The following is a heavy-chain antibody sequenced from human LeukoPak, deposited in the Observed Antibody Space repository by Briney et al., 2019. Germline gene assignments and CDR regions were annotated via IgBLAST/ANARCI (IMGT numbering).Heavy chain of an antibody. Sequence: QPGGSLRLSCVASGFTFSRYDMNWVRLAPGKGLEWVSYIHSGGNTIYYADSVKGRFTISRDYAKNSLYLQMNNLRAEDTAVYYCARKLTGTTYFDYWGQGTLVTVSS. V-gene: IGHV3-48*03. CDR1: GFTFSRYD. D-gene: IGHD1-1*01. CDR3: ARKLTGTTYFDY. CDR2: IHSGGNTI. J-gene: IGHJ4*02.